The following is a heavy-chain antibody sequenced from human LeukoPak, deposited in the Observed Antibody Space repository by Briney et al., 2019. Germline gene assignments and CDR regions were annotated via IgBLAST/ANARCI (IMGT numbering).Heavy chain of an antibody. V-gene: IGHV4-34*01. Sequence: SETLSLTCAVYGGSFSGYYWSWIRQPPGKGLEWIGEIDHSGSTNYNPSLKSRVTISVDTSRNQFSLKQSSVTAADTAVYYCARGPVRITMIVVVRGSYGMDVWGQGTTVTVSS. CDR3: ARGPVRITMIVVVRGSYGMDV. CDR2: IDHSGST. J-gene: IGHJ6*02. D-gene: IGHD3-22*01. CDR1: GGSFSGYY.